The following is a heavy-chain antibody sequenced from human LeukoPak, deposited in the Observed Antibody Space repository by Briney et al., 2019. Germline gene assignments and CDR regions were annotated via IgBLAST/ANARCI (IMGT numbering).Heavy chain of an antibody. V-gene: IGHV4-34*01. Sequence: SETLSLICAVYGGSFSGYYWSWIRQPPGKGLEWIGEINHSGSTNYNPSLKSRVTISVDTSKNQFSLKLSSVTAADTAVYYCARSPLSGIVGAKTRWGTDYWGQGTLVTVSS. CDR1: GGSFSGYY. D-gene: IGHD1-26*01. J-gene: IGHJ4*02. CDR2: INHSGST. CDR3: ARSPLSGIVGAKTRWGTDY.